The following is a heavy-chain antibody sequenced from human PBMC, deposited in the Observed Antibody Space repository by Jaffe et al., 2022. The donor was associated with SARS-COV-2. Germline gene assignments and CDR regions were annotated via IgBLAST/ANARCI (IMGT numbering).Heavy chain of an antibody. J-gene: IGHJ4*02. Sequence: EVQLVESGGALVQPGGSLRLSCTTYGFTFSSYGMNWVRQAPGKGLEWVSVISGSGDVIYYADSVKGRFTISRENSKSTLFLQMNSLRDEDTATYFCVRKEWVGNAPFDYWGQGTLVTVSS. CDR3: VRKEWVGNAPFDY. CDR1: GFTFSSYG. D-gene: IGHD1-26*01. V-gene: IGHV3-23*04. CDR2: ISGSGDVI.